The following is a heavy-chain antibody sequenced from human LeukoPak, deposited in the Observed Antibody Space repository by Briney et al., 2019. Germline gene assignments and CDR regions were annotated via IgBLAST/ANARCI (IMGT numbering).Heavy chain of an antibody. J-gene: IGHJ6*03. Sequence: SETLPLTCTVSGGSISTSSYFWAWIRLPPGKGLDWIGSIYYSGSTNYNPSLRSRVTISVDTSRNQFSLKLTSVTAADTAVYYCARLEWFDYFYMDVWGKGTTVTVSS. D-gene: IGHD3-3*01. CDR2: IYYSGST. CDR3: ARLEWFDYFYMDV. CDR1: GGSISTSSYF. V-gene: IGHV4-39*07.